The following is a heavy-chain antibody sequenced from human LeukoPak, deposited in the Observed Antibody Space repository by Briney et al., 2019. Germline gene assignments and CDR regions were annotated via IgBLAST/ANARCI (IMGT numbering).Heavy chain of an antibody. CDR2: ICYSGNT. V-gene: IGHV4-39*07. J-gene: IGHJ4*02. CDR3: ARDGAEYFFDY. CDR1: GDSISSTSNC. Sequence: SETLSLTCTASGDSISSTSNCWGWIRQPPGKGLEWIGSICYSGNTYYNPSLKSRVTISVETSKNQFSLKVSSVTAADTAVYYCARDGAEYFFDYWGQGTLVTVSS. D-gene: IGHD4/OR15-4a*01.